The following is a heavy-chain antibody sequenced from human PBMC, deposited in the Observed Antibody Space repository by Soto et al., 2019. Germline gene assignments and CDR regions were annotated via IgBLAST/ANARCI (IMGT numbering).Heavy chain of an antibody. V-gene: IGHV5-51*01. J-gene: IGHJ6*02. CDR2: IFPGDSDT. D-gene: IGHD6-25*01. CDR3: ARHANSWVGSGWHNHTYYYYGMDV. Sequence: XECLSLSGKCCGNSCTTYVSGLVLHMPGKGLEWRGTIFPGDSDTRYSLSFQGQVTLSVDKSINSAYLQWSSLKASDTAVYYCARHANSWVGSGWHNHTYYYYGMDVWGQGTTVTGSS. CDR1: GNSCTTYV.